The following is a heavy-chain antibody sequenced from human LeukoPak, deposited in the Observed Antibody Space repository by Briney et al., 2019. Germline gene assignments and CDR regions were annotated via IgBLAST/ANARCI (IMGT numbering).Heavy chain of an antibody. CDR2: INPSGGST. CDR1: GYTFTSYY. J-gene: IGHJ5*01. CDR3: ARGLASWLLDS. V-gene: IGHV1-46*01. Sequence: GGSVTLSCKASGYTFTSYYIHWVRPAPGQGLEWMGIINPSGGSTNYAQKFQGRVTMTRDTSTSTVYMEVSSLRSEDTAVYYCARGLASWLLDSWGHGNLVTVSS. D-gene: IGHD3-22*01.